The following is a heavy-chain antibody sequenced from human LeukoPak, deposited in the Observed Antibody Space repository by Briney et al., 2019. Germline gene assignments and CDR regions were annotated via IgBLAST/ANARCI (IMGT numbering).Heavy chain of an antibody. D-gene: IGHD5-18*01. Sequence: PSETLSLTCAVYGGSFSGYYWSWIRQPPGKGLEWIGYIYYSGSTNYNPSLKSRVTISVDTSKNQFSLKLSSVTAADTAVYYCARRVGRYSSSFDYWGQGTLVTVSS. CDR3: ARRVGRYSSSFDY. J-gene: IGHJ4*02. CDR2: IYYSGST. CDR1: GGSFSGYY. V-gene: IGHV4-59*01.